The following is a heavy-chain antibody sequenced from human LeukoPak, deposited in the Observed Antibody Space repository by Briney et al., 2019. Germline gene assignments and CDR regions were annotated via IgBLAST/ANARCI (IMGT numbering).Heavy chain of an antibody. J-gene: IGHJ6*02. Sequence: GGSLRLSCAASGFTFSNNEMSWVRQAPGRLEWLSVTYSGETQYADSVKGRFTISRDDSKNTLYLQMNSLRAEDTAIYYCVRDQFSWGQGTTVTVSS. V-gene: IGHV3-66*01. CDR3: VRDQFS. CDR2: TYSGET. CDR1: GFTFSNNE. D-gene: IGHD3-3*01.